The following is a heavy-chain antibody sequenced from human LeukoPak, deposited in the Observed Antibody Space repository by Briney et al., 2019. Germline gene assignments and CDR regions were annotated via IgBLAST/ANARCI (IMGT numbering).Heavy chain of an antibody. V-gene: IGHV3-23*01. J-gene: IGHJ4*02. D-gene: IGHD3-10*01. CDR3: AKQRITMVRGVILFDY. Sequence: QPGGSLRLSCAASGFTFSSYAMSWVRQAPGKGLEWVSAISGSGGSTYYADSVKGRFAISRDNSKNTLYLQMNSLRAEDTAVYYCAKQRITMVRGVILFDYWGQGTLVTVSS. CDR2: ISGSGGST. CDR1: GFTFSSYA.